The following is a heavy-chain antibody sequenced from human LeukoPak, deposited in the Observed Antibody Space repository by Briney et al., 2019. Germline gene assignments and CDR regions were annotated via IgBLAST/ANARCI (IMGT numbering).Heavy chain of an antibody. CDR1: GGSISSYY. V-gene: IGHV4-59*01. Sequence: NASETLSLTCTVSGGSISSYYWSWIRQPPGKGLEWIGYIYYSGSTNYNPSLKSRVTISVDTSKNQFSLKLSSVTAADAAVYYCARVQYYYYGMDVWGQGTTVTVSS. J-gene: IGHJ6*02. CDR2: IYYSGST. CDR3: ARVQYYYYGMDV.